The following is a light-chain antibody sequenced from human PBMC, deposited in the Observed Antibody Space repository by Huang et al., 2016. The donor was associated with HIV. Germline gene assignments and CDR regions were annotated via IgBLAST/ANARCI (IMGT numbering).Light chain of an antibody. V-gene: IGKV3-11*01. CDR3: QQRTDWPA. CDR2: DAS. Sequence: EIVLTQSPATLSLSPGERATLSCRASQSVSSYLAWYQQKPGQATRRLIYDASYRATGIPVRFSGSGSGTDFTLTISSLEPEDFAVYYCQQRTDWPAFGQGTRLEIK. CDR1: QSVSSY. J-gene: IGKJ5*01.